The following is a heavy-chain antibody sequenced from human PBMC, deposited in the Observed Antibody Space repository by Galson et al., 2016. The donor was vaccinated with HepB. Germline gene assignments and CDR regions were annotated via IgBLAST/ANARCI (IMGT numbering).Heavy chain of an antibody. D-gene: IGHD3-22*01. J-gene: IGHJ4*02. CDR1: GFTFSSYG. CDR3: AKDYSGYYFDGTGYYNAFDY. CDR2: ISYDRSNK. V-gene: IGHV3-30*18. Sequence: SLRLSCAASGFTFSSYGMHWVRQAPGKGLEWGEVISYDRSNKNYAASVKGRFTISRDNSKNTLYLEMTSLREEDTAVYYCAKDYSGYYFDGTGYYNAFDYWGQGALVTVSS.